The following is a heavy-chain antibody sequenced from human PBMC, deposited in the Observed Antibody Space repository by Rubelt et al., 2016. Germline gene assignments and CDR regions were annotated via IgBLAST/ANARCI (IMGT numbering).Heavy chain of an antibody. CDR3: TIYINGHH. V-gene: IGHV3-73*01. Sequence: EVQLVESGGGLVQPGGSLKLSCAVSGATFSGSDIHWVRQASGKGLEWVGRISSKANTYATAYAASVKGRFTISRDDSKTKAYLQMNSLKTEDTAVYYCTIYINGHHWGQGSLVTVSS. D-gene: IGHD2-8*01. CDR2: ISSKANTYAT. CDR1: GATFSGSD. J-gene: IGHJ1*01.